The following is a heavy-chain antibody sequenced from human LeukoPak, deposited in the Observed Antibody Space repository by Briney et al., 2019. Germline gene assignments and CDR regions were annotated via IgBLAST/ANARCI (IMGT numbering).Heavy chain of an antibody. J-gene: IGHJ3*02. CDR2: IWYDGSKT. CDR1: GFTFSSYG. CDR3: VRDRGGWLSHDAFDI. V-gene: IGHV3-33*01. Sequence: GGSLRLSCAASGFTFSSYGMHWVRQAPGKGLEWVAVIWYDGSKTYYAESVKGRFTISRDSSKNTLNLEMNSLRAEDTALYYCVRDRGGWLSHDAFDIWGQGTKVTVSS. D-gene: IGHD5-24*01.